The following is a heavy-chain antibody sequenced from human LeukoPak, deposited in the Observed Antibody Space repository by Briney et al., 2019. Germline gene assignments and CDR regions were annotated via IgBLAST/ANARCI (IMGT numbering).Heavy chain of an antibody. CDR2: ISYDGSNK. D-gene: IGHD2-21*02. CDR1: AFTLSNYA. J-gene: IGHJ4*02. Sequence: GGPLRLSCAASAFTLSNYAMHWVRQAPGKGLEWVAIISYDGSNKYYADSVKGRFTISRDNSKNTLYLQMNSLRDEDTAVYYCARAYCGGDCYTPFDYWGQGTLVTVSS. CDR3: ARAYCGGDCYTPFDY. V-gene: IGHV3-30-3*01.